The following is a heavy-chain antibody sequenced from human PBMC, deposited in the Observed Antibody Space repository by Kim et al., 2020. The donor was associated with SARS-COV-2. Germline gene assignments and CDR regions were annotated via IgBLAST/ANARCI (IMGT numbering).Heavy chain of an antibody. CDR1: GYTFTSYY. V-gene: IGHV1-46*01. D-gene: IGHD3-10*01. Sequence: ASVKVSCKASGYTFTSYYMHWVRQAPGQGLEWMGIINPSGGSTSYAQKFQGRVTMTRDTSTSTVYMELSSLRSEDTAVYYCARRDPRGSGSFGAFDIWGQGTMVTVSS. CDR2: INPSGGST. J-gene: IGHJ3*02. CDR3: ARRDPRGSGSFGAFDI.